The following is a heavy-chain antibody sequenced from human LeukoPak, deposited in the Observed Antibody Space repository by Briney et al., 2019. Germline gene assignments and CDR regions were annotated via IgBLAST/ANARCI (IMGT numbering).Heavy chain of an antibody. CDR1: GFTFSNYA. CDR2: ISGSGGNT. D-gene: IGHD1-1*01. V-gene: IGHV3-23*01. J-gene: IGHJ4*02. Sequence: GESLRLSCAASGFTFSNYAMSWVRQAPGEGLEWVSVISGSGGNTYYADSVNGRFTISRDNSQNTFFLQMNSLRADDTAIYYCAKCLTSTGTCYFDYWGQGTLVTVSS. CDR3: AKCLTSTGTCYFDY.